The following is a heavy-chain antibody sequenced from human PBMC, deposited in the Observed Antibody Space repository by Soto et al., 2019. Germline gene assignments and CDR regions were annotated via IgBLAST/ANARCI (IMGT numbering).Heavy chain of an antibody. CDR3: ARSKGSYRYWWFNP. J-gene: IGHJ5*02. CDR1: GYTFTSYG. D-gene: IGHD3-16*02. V-gene: IGHV1-18*01. CDR2: ISAYNGNT. Sequence: ASVKVSCKASGYTFTSYGISWVRQAPGQGLEWMGWISAYNGNTNYAQKLQGRVTMTTDTSTSTAYMELRSLRSDDTAVYYCARSKGSYRYWWFNPWGQGTLVTVSS.